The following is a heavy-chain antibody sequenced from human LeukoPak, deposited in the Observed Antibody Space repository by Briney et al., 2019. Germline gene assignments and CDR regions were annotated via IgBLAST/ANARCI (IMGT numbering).Heavy chain of an antibody. CDR1: GFTFSDYY. CDR2: ISGSSSYT. D-gene: IGHD3-22*01. V-gene: IGHV3-11*06. J-gene: IGHJ1*01. Sequence: PGWSLRLSCAASGFTFSDYYMSWLRQAPGKGLEWVTYISGSSSYTNYADSVKGRFTISRDNAKNSLYLQMNSLRAEDTAVYYCARHGLYDSSDYWTFQHWGQGTLVTVSS. CDR3: ARHGLYDSSDYWTFQH.